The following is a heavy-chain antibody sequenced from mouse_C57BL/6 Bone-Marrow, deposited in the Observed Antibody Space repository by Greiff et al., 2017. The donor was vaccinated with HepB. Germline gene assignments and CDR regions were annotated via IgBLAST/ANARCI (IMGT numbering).Heavy chain of an antibody. V-gene: IGHV1-50*01. J-gene: IGHJ1*03. CDR2: IDPSDSYT. CDR1: GYTFTSYW. CDR3: ARPLYYYGSSYYWYFDV. Sequence: QVQLQHPGAELVKPGASVKLSCKASGYTFTSYWMQWVKQRPGQGLEWIGEIDPSDSYTNYNQKFKGKATLTVDTSSSTAYMQLSSLTSEDSAVYYCARPLYYYGSSYYWYFDVWGTGTTVTVSS. D-gene: IGHD1-1*01.